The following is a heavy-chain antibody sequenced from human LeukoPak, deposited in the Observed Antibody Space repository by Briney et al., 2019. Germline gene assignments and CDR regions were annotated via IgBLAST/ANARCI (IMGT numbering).Heavy chain of an antibody. J-gene: IGHJ4*02. V-gene: IGHV3-30*18. Sequence: GRSLRLSCAASGFTFSNYGMHWVRQAPGKGLEWVAVISYDGNNKYYADSVKGRFSISRDNSKNTLYLQMNSLRAEDTAVYYCAKDQVTQLWIVFLDYWGQGTLVTVSS. CDR2: ISYDGNNK. CDR3: AKDQVTQLWIVFLDY. D-gene: IGHD5-18*01. CDR1: GFTFSNYG.